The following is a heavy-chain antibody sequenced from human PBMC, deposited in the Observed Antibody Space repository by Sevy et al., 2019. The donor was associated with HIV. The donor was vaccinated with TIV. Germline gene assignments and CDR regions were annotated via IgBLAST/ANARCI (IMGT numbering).Heavy chain of an antibody. CDR1: GYTFTGYY. J-gene: IGHJ4*02. CDR2: INPNSGGT. Sequence: ASVKVSCKASGYTFTGYYMHWVRQAPGQGLEWMGWINPNSGGTKYAQKFQDRVTMTRDTSINTAYMERSRLRSDDTALYYCARDMELVDEGTQEFFYWGQGTLVTVSS. D-gene: IGHD1-7*01. V-gene: IGHV1-2*02. CDR3: ARDMELVDEGTQEFFY.